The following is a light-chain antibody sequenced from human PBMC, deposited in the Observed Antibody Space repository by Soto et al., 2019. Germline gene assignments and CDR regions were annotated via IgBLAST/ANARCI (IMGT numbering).Light chain of an antibody. CDR1: SSDVGSYNL. V-gene: IGLV2-23*02. CDR2: EVS. Sequence: QSALTQPVSVSGSPGQSITISCTGTSSDVGSYNLVSWYQQHPGKAPKLIIYEVSKRPSGVSNRFSGSKSGNTASQTSSGLQAEDEVDYYCCSYAGSSTYVVFGGGTQLTVL. CDR3: CSYAGSSTYVV. J-gene: IGLJ2*01.